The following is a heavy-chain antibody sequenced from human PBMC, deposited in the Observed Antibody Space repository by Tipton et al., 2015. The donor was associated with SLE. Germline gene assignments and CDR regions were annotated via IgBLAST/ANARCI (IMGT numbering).Heavy chain of an antibody. J-gene: IGHJ6*03. D-gene: IGHD3-10*01. CDR3: ARDFRGRIIANRETMGDYLHYYMDV. CDR2: IYYSANT. V-gene: IGHV4-31*03. Sequence: LRLSCTVSGGSISSGGYYWSWIRQHPGKGLEWIGYIYYSANTYYNPSLKSRVTISVDRSKNQFSLKLSSVTAADTAVYYCARDFRGRIIANRETMGDYLHYYMDVWGKGTRSPSP. CDR1: GGSISSGGYY.